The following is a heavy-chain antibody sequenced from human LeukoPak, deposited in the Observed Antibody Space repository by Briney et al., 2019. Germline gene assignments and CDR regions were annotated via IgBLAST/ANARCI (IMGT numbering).Heavy chain of an antibody. D-gene: IGHD3-22*01. J-gene: IGHJ6*02. V-gene: IGHV7-4-1*02. CDR3: ASFTTDYYYYGMDA. Sequence: ASVKVSCKASGYTFTSYAMNWVRQAPGQGLEWMGWINTNTGNPTYAQGFTGRFVFSLDTTVSTAYLQISSLKAEDTAVYYCASFTTDYYYYGMDAWGQGTTVTVSS. CDR2: INTNTGNP. CDR1: GYTFTSYA.